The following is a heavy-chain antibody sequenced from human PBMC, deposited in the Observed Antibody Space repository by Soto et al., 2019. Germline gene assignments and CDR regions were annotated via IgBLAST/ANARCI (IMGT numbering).Heavy chain of an antibody. Sequence: QLQLQESGPGLVKPSETLSLTCTVSGGSISSSSYYWGWIRQPPGKGLEWIGSIYYSGSTYYNPSLKSRVTISVDTSKNQFSLKLSSVTAADTAVYYCARLWNTAMVVDYWGQGTLVTVSS. CDR1: GGSISSSSYY. D-gene: IGHD5-18*01. CDR3: ARLWNTAMVVDY. V-gene: IGHV4-39*01. J-gene: IGHJ4*02. CDR2: IYYSGST.